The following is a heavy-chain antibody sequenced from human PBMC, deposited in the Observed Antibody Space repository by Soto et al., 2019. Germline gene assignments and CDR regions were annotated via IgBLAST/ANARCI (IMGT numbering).Heavy chain of an antibody. J-gene: IGHJ5*02. Sequence: HPGGSRRLAGAACGFSRSDHGVKWGRQAPGKGLEWISSVNRGASSLDYAESVKGRFTRSRDDAKPSVYLQMNSLRDEDTAVYYCPSQINWRDGGAWGQGTLVTVSS. D-gene: IGHD3-16*01. CDR2: VNRGASSL. CDR3: PSQINWRDGGA. CDR1: GFSRSDHG. V-gene: IGHV3-48*02.